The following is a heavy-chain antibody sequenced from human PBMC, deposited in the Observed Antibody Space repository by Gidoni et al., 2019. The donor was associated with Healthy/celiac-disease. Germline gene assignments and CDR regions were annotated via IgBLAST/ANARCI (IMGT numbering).Heavy chain of an antibody. V-gene: IGHV4-39*01. J-gene: IGHJ3*02. CDR1: GGSISSSRYY. D-gene: IGHD1-1*01. CDR3: ARSSVPYKAAFDI. Sequence: QLQLQESGPGLVKPSETLSLTCTVSGGSISSSRYYWGWIRQPPRKGLEWIGSIYYSGSTYYNPSLKSRVTISVDTSKNQFSLKLSSVTAADTAVYYCARSSVPYKAAFDIWGQGTMVTVSS. CDR2: IYYSGST.